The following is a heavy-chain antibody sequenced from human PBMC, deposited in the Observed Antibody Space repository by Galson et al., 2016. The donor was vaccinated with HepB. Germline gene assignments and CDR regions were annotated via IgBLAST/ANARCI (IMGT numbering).Heavy chain of an antibody. J-gene: IGHJ4*02. CDR2: SYNADNR. D-gene: IGHD3-22*01. Sequence: LRLSCASSGFTVSGKFMTWVRQAPGKGLEWVSFSYNADNRYYAESVKGRFTTSRDNSKNTLYLQMNSLRAEDTAVYYCARSGSYYDRAGYYRDPFDYWGQGTLVTVSS. CDR3: ARSGSYYDRAGYYRDPFDY. V-gene: IGHV3-66*01. CDR1: GFTVSGKF.